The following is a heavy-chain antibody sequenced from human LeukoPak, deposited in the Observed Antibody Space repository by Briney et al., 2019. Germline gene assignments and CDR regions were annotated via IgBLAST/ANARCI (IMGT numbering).Heavy chain of an antibody. Sequence: PGRSLRLSCAASGFTFSHFAMHWVRQAPGKGPEWVAVIAYDGSNRYYVDSVKGRFTISRDNSKNTLYLQMNSLRAEDTAIYYCAREEYGDYYFDYWGQGTLVTVSS. CDR1: GFTFSHFA. CDR3: AREEYGDYYFDY. J-gene: IGHJ4*02. V-gene: IGHV3-30-3*01. D-gene: IGHD2-21*02. CDR2: IAYDGSNR.